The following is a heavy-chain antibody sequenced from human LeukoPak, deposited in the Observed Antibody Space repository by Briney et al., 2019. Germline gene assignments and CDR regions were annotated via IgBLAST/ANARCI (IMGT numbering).Heavy chain of an antibody. D-gene: IGHD3-22*01. CDR1: GYTFIAYY. CDR3: ARGTAYDSSGYLDAFDI. V-gene: IGHV1-2*02. J-gene: IGHJ3*02. Sequence: ASVKVSCKASGYTFIAYYMHWVRQAPGQGLEWMGWINPNSGGTNYAQKFQGRVTMTRNTSISTAYMELSSLRSEDTAVYYCARGTAYDSSGYLDAFDIWGQGTMVTVSS. CDR2: INPNSGGT.